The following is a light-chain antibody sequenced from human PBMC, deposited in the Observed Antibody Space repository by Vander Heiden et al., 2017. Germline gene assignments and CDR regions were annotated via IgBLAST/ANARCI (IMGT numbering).Light chain of an antibody. J-gene: IGLJ2*01. V-gene: IGLV2-8*01. CDR1: SRDVGGYNY. Sequence: QSALTQPPSASGSPGQSVTISCTGTSRDVGGYNYVSWYQQHPGKAPKLMIYEVSKRPSGVPDRFSGSKSGNTASLTVSGLQAEDEADYYCSSYAGSNNLVFGGGTKLTV. CDR3: SSYAGSNNLV. CDR2: EVS.